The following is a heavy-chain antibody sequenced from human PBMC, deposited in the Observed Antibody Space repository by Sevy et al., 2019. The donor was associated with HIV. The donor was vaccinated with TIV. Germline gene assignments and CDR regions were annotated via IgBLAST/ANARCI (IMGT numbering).Heavy chain of an antibody. D-gene: IGHD3-3*01. CDR3: VKDTYFDFWSGYNNWFDP. CDR2: ISWDSGRM. J-gene: IGHJ5*02. CDR1: GFSFDDFA. V-gene: IGHV3-9*01. Sequence: GGSLRLSCVASGFSFDDFAMHWVRQAPGKGLEWVSGISWDSGRMGYADSVKGRFTISRDNAKNSPYMEMNGLRVEDTALYYCVKDTYFDFWSGYNNWFDPWGQGSQVTVSS.